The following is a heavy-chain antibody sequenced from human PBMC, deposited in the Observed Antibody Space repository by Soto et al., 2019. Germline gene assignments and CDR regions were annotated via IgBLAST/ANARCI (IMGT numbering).Heavy chain of an antibody. CDR1: GYTFTSYG. V-gene: IGHV1-18*01. CDR3: AIFKYYDFWSGYPYWFDP. CDR2: ISAYNGNT. Sequence: ASVKVSCKASGYTFTSYGISWVRQAPGQGLEWMGWISAYNGNTNYAQKLQGRVTMTTDTSTSTAYMELRSRRSDDTAVYYCAIFKYYDFWSGYPYWFDPWGQGTLVTVSS. D-gene: IGHD3-3*01. J-gene: IGHJ5*02.